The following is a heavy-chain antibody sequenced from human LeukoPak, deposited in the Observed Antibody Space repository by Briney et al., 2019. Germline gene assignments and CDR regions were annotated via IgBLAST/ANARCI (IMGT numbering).Heavy chain of an antibody. D-gene: IGHD5-24*01. J-gene: IGHJ4*02. V-gene: IGHV5-51*01. Sequence: GESLKISCEGSRYSFTTYWIGWVRQMRGKGLEWMGIIYPDDTDTTYSPSFQGQVSISADKSIRTAYLQWISLKASNTAMYYCAFGMATGFDYWGQGTLVTVSS. CDR1: RYSFTTYW. CDR3: AFGMATGFDY. CDR2: IYPDDTDT.